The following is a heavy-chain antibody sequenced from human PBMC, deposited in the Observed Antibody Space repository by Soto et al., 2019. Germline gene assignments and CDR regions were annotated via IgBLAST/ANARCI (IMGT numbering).Heavy chain of an antibody. V-gene: IGHV1-18*01. CDR1: GYTFTSYG. CDR2: IRAYNGNT. D-gene: IGHD3-9*01. Sequence: ASVKASCKASGYTFTSYGISWVRQAPGQGLEWMGWIRAYNGNTNYAQKLQGRVTMTTDTSTSTAYMELRSLRSDDTAVYYCARDHYDILTTNLYYYYGMDVWGQGTTVTVSS. CDR3: ARDHYDILTTNLYYYYGMDV. J-gene: IGHJ6*02.